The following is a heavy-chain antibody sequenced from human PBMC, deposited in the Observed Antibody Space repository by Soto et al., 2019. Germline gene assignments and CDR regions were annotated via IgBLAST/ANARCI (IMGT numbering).Heavy chain of an antibody. Sequence: GGSLRLSCAASGFTFDDYGMSWVRQAPGKGLEWVSGINWNGGSTGYADSVKGRFTISRDNAKNSLYLQMNSLRAEDTALYYCARSKQGYCSGGSCYWFDPWGQGTLVTVSS. CDR1: GFTFDDYG. CDR3: ARSKQGYCSGGSCYWFDP. CDR2: INWNGGST. J-gene: IGHJ5*02. D-gene: IGHD2-15*01. V-gene: IGHV3-20*04.